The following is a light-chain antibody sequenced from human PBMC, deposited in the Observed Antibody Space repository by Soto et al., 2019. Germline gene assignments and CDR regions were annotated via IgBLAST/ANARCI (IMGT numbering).Light chain of an antibody. CDR3: QSFARDLTFYV. V-gene: IGLV1-40*01. CDR2: GNT. CDR1: TSNIGANYD. Sequence: QSVLTQPPSVSGAPGQRVTVSCSGNTSNIGANYDVHWYQHLPGIAPKLLIYGNTNRPSGVPARFSGSRSGTSASLAITGLQAEDDGYYFCQSFARDLTFYVFGTGTKLTVL. J-gene: IGLJ1*01.